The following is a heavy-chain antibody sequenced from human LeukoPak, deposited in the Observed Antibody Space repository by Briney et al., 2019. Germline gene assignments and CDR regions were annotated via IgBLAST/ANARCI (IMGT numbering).Heavy chain of an antibody. V-gene: IGHV3-9*01. J-gene: IGHJ4*02. CDR3: ARDMGPGGSSWYDY. CDR1: GFTFNVYG. CDR2: ISWNTYKI. D-gene: IGHD6-13*01. Sequence: GGSLRLSCTASGFTFNVYGMHWVRQSPGKGLEWVSSISWNTYKIDYADSVKGRFTISRDNAKNSLYLQMSSLRTEDTALYYCARDMGPGGSSWYDYWGQGILVTVSS.